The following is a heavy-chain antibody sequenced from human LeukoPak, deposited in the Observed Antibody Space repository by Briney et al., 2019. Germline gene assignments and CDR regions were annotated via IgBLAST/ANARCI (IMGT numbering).Heavy chain of an antibody. Sequence: SETLSLTCTVSGGSISSGGYYWSWIRQPPGKGLEWIGYIHYSGNTNYNPSLKSRVTISEDTSKNQISLKLSSVTAADTAVYYCARAFRDSGSYDWFDPWGQGTLVTVSS. V-gene: IGHV4-61*08. J-gene: IGHJ5*02. CDR3: ARAFRDSGSYDWFDP. CDR2: IHYSGNT. CDR1: GGSISSGGYY. D-gene: IGHD1-26*01.